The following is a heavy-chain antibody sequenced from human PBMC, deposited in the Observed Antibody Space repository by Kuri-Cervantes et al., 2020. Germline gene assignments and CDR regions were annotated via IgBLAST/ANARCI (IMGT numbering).Heavy chain of an antibody. CDR2: ISAYNGDT. D-gene: IGHD1-26*01. J-gene: IGHJ6*03. CDR3: ARESRRHSGTYNNNYEYMDV. Sequence: ASVKVSCKASGYTFTSYGISWVRQAPGQGLEWMRWISAYNGDTNYAQKLQGRVTMTTDTSTSTAYMELRSLRSDDTAVYYCARESRRHSGTYNNNYEYMDVWGKGTAVTVSS. CDR1: GYTFTSYG. V-gene: IGHV1-18*01.